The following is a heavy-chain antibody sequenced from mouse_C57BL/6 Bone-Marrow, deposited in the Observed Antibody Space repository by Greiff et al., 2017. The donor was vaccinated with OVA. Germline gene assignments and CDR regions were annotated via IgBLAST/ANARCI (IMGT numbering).Heavy chain of an antibody. CDR3: TRERDLYYFDY. D-gene: IGHD3-3*01. V-gene: IGHV5-9-1*02. CDR2: ISSGGDYI. J-gene: IGHJ2*01. CDR1: GFTFSSYA. Sequence: EVKLVESGEGLVKPGGSLKLSCAASGFTFSSYAMSWVRQTPEKRLEWVAYISSGGDYIYYADTVKGRFTISRDNARNTLYLQMSSLKSEDTAMYYCTRERDLYYFDYWGQGTTLTVSS.